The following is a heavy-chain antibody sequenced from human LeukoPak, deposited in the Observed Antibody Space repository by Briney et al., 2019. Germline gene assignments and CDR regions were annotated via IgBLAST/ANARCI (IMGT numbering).Heavy chain of an antibody. CDR1: GGSISSYY. D-gene: IGHD5-18*01. J-gene: IGHJ4*02. Sequence: SETLSLTCTVSGGSISSYYWSWIRQPPGKGLEWIGYIYYSGSTNYNPSLKSRVTISVDTSKNQFSLKLSSVIAADTAVYYCARVRGYSYGFDYWGQGTLVTVSS. V-gene: IGHV4-59*01. CDR2: IYYSGST. CDR3: ARVRGYSYGFDY.